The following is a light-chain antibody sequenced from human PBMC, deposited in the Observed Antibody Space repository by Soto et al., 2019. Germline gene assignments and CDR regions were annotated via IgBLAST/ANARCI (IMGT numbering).Light chain of an antibody. CDR1: THDVGGYNS. Sequence: PIFHTRNTHDVGGYNSVSWYQQHPGRAPKLMIYDVSGRPSGVSNRFSGSKSGNTASLTISGLQAEDEADYYCSSYTSSTTLVFGTGTKVTVL. CDR3: SSYTSSTTLV. V-gene: IGLV2-14*04. CDR2: DVS. J-gene: IGLJ1*01.